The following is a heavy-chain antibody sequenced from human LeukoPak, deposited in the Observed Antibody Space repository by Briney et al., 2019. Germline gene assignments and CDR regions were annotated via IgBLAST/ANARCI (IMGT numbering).Heavy chain of an antibody. J-gene: IGHJ4*02. CDR1: GYTFTGYY. V-gene: IGHV1-2*02. CDR3: ARGPTPRSTDWYSSGSTTPYDY. D-gene: IGHD6-19*01. Sequence: GASVKVSCKASGYTFTGYYMHGVRQAPGQGLEWMGWINPNSGGTIYAQKFQGRVTLTRDTSISTAYMEFSRLKSDDTAIYYCARGPTPRSTDWYSSGSTTPYDYWGQGSLVTVPS. CDR2: INPNSGGT.